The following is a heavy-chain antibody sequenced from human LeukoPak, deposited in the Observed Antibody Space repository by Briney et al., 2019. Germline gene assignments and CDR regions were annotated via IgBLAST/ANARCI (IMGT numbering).Heavy chain of an antibody. CDR3: ARGYNFYFDS. CDR2: IWYDGSKK. D-gene: IGHD3-10*01. Sequence: GGSLRLSCAASGFTFSNYGMHWVRQAPGKGLEWVAVIWYDGSKKYYADSVKGRFTISRDYSKNTLYLEMNSLRAEDTAVYYCARGYNFYFDSWGQGTLVTVSS. CDR1: GFTFSNYG. V-gene: IGHV3-33*01. J-gene: IGHJ4*02.